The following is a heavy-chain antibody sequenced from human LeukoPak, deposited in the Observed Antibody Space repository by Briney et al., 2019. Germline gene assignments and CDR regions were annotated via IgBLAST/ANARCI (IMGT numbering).Heavy chain of an antibody. D-gene: IGHD3-10*01. CDR2: INHSGST. V-gene: IGHV4-34*01. CDR1: GFTFSNFE. J-gene: IGHJ4*02. CDR3: ARSSRHYYGSGSYYGH. Sequence: LRLSCEASGFTFSNFEMNWVRQPPGKGLEWIGEINHSGSTNYNPSLKSRVTISVDTSKNQFSLKLSSVTAADTAVYYCARSSRHYYGSGSYYGHWGQGTLVTVSS.